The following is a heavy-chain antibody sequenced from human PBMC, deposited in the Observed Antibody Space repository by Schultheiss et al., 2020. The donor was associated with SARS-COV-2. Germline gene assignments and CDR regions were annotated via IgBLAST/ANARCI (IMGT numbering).Heavy chain of an antibody. CDR1: GFTFSSYW. CDR3: AKARSGFTFPA. Sequence: GGSLRLSCAASGFTFSSYWMSWVRQAPGKGLEWVANIKQDGSEKYYVDSVKGRFTISRDNAKNSLYLQMNSLRAEDTAVYYCAKARSGFTFPAWGQGTLVTVSS. D-gene: IGHD3-22*01. CDR2: IKQDGSEK. V-gene: IGHV3-7*03. J-gene: IGHJ4*02.